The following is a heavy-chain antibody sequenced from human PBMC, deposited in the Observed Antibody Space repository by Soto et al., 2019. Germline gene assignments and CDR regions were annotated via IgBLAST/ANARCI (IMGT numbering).Heavy chain of an antibody. CDR1: GFTFSSYG. D-gene: IGHD2-15*01. CDR2: IWYDGSNK. CDR3: ARDGRSVIAATFGWFDP. J-gene: IGHJ5*02. Sequence: QVQLVESGGGVVQPGRSLRLSCAVSGFTFSSYGMHWVRQAPGKGLEWVAVIWYDGSNKYYADSVKGRFTISRDNSKNTLYLQMNSLRAEDTAVYYCARDGRSVIAATFGWFDPWGQGTLVTVSS. V-gene: IGHV3-33*01.